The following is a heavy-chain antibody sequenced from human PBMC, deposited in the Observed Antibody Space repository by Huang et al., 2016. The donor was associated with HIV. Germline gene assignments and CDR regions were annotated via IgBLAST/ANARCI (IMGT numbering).Heavy chain of an antibody. CDR1: GFSILIYY. Sequence: QVQLVQSGAELKKPGASVTISCKASGFSILIYYIHWVRQAPGQGLGWRGIVNTSGGGADYEQKFKGRVTMTRDTSTRTLYMELSSLRSEDTAVYYCAREGITPSGTEVSGFDFWGQGTPVSVSS. J-gene: IGHJ5*01. CDR3: AREGITPSGTEVSGFDF. D-gene: IGHD6-13*01. CDR2: VNTSGGGA. V-gene: IGHV1-46*03.